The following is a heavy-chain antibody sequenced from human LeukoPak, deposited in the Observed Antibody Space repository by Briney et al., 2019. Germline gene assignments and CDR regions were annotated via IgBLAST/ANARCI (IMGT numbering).Heavy chain of an antibody. J-gene: IGHJ6*03. V-gene: IGHV3-7*01. Sequence: PGGSLRLSCGASGFTFDDYWMSWVRQAPGQGLEWVANIKQDGSEKYYVDSVKGRLTISRDNAKNSLYLQMNSLRAEDTAVYYCARRVYGDFLKYYYYYYMDVWGKGTTVTISS. D-gene: IGHD4-17*01. CDR2: IKQDGSEK. CDR3: ARRVYGDFLKYYYYYYMDV. CDR1: GFTFDDYW.